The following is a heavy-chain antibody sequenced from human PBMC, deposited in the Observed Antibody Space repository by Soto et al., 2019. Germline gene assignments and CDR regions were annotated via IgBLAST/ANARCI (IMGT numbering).Heavy chain of an antibody. J-gene: IGHJ6*03. CDR3: ARDILQDDSNYESSYYYYYMDV. Sequence: GGSLRLSCAASGFTVSSNYMSWVRQAPGKGLEWVSVIYSGGSTYYADSVKGRFTISRHNSKNTLYLQMNSLRAEDTAVYYCARDILQDDSNYESSYYYYYMDVWGKGTTVTVSS. CDR1: GFTVSSNY. D-gene: IGHD4-4*01. V-gene: IGHV3-53*04. CDR2: IYSGGST.